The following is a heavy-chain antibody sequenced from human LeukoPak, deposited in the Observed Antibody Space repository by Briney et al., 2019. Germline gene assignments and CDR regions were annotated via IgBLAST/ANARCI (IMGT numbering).Heavy chain of an antibody. D-gene: IGHD5-24*01. V-gene: IGHV3-53*01. J-gene: IGHJ5*02. CDR2: IYSGGST. CDR3: ASTQAERWLQFPNWFDP. Sequence: GGSLRLSCAASGFTVSSNYVSWVRQAPGKGLEWVSVIYSGGSTYYADSVKGRFTISRDNSKNTLYLQMNSLRAEDTAVYYCASTQAERWLQFPNWFDPWGQGTLVTVSS. CDR1: GFTVSSNY.